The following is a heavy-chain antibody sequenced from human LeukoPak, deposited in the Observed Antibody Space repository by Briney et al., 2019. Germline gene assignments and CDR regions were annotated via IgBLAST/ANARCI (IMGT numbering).Heavy chain of an antibody. CDR1: RFPFSNYW. CDR2: IKQDGSEK. J-gene: IGHJ1*01. V-gene: IGHV3-7*01. D-gene: IGHD1-26*01. Sequence: GGSLRLSCVASRFPFSNYWMSWVRQVPGKGLQWVANIKQDGSEKYYVDSLTGRFTISRDNAKNSLFLQMNSLTVEDTAIYYCARDHEWGGQGTLVTVSS. CDR3: ARDHEW.